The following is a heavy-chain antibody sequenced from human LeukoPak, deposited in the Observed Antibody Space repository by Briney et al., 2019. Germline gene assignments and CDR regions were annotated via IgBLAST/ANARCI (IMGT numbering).Heavy chain of an antibody. CDR1: GFTFSSYW. CDR3: VMGRAYNY. J-gene: IGHJ4*03. Sequence: GGSLRLSCAASGFTFSSYWMHWVRQAPGKGLVWVSLINNDGSTNYADSVKGRFTISRDNAKSTVFLQMNSLRPEDTAVYSCVMGRAYNYWGRGTMVTVSS. V-gene: IGHV3-74*01. D-gene: IGHD5-18*01. CDR2: INNDGST.